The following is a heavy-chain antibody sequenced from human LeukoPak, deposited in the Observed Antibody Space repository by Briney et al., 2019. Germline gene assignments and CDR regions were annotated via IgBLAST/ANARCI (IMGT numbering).Heavy chain of an antibody. J-gene: IGHJ6*02. CDR3: ARTAADCTNGVCYSYGMDV. V-gene: IGHV1-69*01. CDR2: IIPIFGTA. Sequence: SVKVSCKASGGTFSSYAISWVRQAPGQGLEWMGGIIPIFGTANYAQKFQGRVTITADESTSTAYMELSSLRSEDTAVYYCARTAADCTNGVCYSYGMDVWGQGTTVTVSS. D-gene: IGHD2-8*01. CDR1: GGTFSSYA.